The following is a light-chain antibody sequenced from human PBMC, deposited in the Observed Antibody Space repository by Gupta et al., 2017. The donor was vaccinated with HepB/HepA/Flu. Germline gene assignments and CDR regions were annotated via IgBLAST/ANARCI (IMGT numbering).Light chain of an antibody. V-gene: IGLV2-23*02. J-gene: IGLJ2*01. CDR1: SSNVGSYEF. CDR2: EVN. CDR3: CSYAGSDKLI. Sequence: QSALTQAASVSGSPGQSITISCTGSSSNVGSYEFVSWYQQHPGKAPKLVIYEVNKRPSGVSNRFSAAKSGNTASLTISGLQAEDEAEYYCCSYAGSDKLIFGGGTKLTVL.